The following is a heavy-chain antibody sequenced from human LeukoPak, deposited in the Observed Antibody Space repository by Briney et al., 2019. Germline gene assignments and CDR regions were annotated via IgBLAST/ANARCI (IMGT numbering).Heavy chain of an antibody. V-gene: IGHV4-4*02. CDR1: GGSINNNDW. Sequence: PSGTLSLTCAVSGGSINNNDWWNWRSWVRQPPGKGLEWIGEIFHSGSSNYNPSLNSRVTISVDKSKNQFSLNLSSVTAADTAVYYCARAVTEYYYTSSGYYYVPYYFDYWGQGTLVTVSS. CDR2: IFHSGSS. D-gene: IGHD3-22*01. J-gene: IGHJ4*02. CDR3: ARAVTEYYYTSSGYYYVPYYFDY.